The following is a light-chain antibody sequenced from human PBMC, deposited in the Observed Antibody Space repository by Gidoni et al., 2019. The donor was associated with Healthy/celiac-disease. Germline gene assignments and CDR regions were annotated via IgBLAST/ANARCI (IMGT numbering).Light chain of an antibody. J-gene: IGKJ1*01. Sequence: EIVLTPSPGTLSLSPGERATLSCRASQSVSSSYLAWYQQKPGQAPRLLIYGASSRATGIPDRFSGSGSGTDFTLTISRLEPEDFAVYDCQQYGSSPWTFXQXTKVXIK. CDR1: QSVSSSY. CDR2: GAS. CDR3: QQYGSSPWT. V-gene: IGKV3-20*01.